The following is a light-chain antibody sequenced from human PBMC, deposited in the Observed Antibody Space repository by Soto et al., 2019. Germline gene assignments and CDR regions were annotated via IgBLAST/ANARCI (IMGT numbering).Light chain of an antibody. CDR3: SSYRSSNSYV. Sequence: QSVLTQPASVSGSPGQSITISCTGTSSDIGGYNYVSWYQHHPGKAPKLIIYEVNNRPSGVSNRFSGSKSGNTASLTISGLQPEDEADYYCSSYRSSNSYVFGTGTKVTVL. V-gene: IGLV2-14*01. J-gene: IGLJ1*01. CDR1: SSDIGGYNY. CDR2: EVN.